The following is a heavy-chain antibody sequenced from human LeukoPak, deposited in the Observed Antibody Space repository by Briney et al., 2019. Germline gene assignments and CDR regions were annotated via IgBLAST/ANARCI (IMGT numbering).Heavy chain of an antibody. CDR1: GFTFSSYG. V-gene: IGHV3-7*01. J-gene: IGHJ4*02. Sequence: AGGSLRLSCAASGFTFSSYGMHWVRQAPGKGLEWVANIKQDGSEKYYVDSVKGRFTISRDNAKNSLYLQMNSLRAEDTAVYYCARGHDYGDYSLYYFDYWGQGTLVTVSS. CDR3: ARGHDYGDYSLYYFDY. D-gene: IGHD4-17*01. CDR2: IKQDGSEK.